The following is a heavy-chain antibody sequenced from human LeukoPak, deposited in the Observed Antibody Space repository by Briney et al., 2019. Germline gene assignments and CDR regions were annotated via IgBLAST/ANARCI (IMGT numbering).Heavy chain of an antibody. Sequence: ASVKVSCKASGYTFTSYYIHWVRQAPGQGLEWLGIINPSGGSPTYAQKFQGRVTMTRDTSTSTVYMELSSLRSDDTAVYYCARVGSVDTSGYYDYWGQGTLVTVSS. CDR2: INPSGGSP. V-gene: IGHV1-46*01. CDR3: ARVGSVDTSGYYDY. CDR1: GYTFTSYY. J-gene: IGHJ4*02. D-gene: IGHD3-22*01.